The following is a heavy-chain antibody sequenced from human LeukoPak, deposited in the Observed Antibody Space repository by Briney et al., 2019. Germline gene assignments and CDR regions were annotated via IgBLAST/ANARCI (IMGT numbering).Heavy chain of an antibody. CDR3: ARSRYYYDSSGYDGSSYFDY. J-gene: IGHJ4*02. CDR2: ISAYNGNT. CDR1: GYSFTSYG. V-gene: IGHV1-18*01. Sequence: GASVEVSCKASGYSFTSYGISWARRAPGQGLEWMGWISAYNGNTNYAQKLQGRVTMTTETSTSTAYLELRSLRSDDPAVSYCARSRYYYDSSGYDGSSYFDYWGQGTLVTVSS. D-gene: IGHD3-22*01.